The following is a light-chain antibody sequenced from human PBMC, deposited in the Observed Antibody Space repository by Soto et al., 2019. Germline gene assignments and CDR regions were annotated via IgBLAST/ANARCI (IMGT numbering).Light chain of an antibody. Sequence: EIVMTQAPATLSVSPGERATLSCRASQSVSSNLAWYQQKPGQAPRLLIYGVSTGATGIPARLSGSGSGTEFILTISSLQSEDFAVYYCQQYSKWPLTFGGGTKVDIK. CDR1: QSVSSN. CDR2: GVS. V-gene: IGKV3-15*01. CDR3: QQYSKWPLT. J-gene: IGKJ4*01.